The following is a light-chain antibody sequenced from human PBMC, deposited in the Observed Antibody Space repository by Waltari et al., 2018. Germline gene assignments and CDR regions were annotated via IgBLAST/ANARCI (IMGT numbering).Light chain of an antibody. CDR3: QQYAKGPRT. CDR1: QDVSTN. CDR2: GAS. V-gene: IGKV3-15*01. J-gene: IGKJ1*01. Sequence: TQSPATLSVSQGDTASPSCRATQDVSTNVAWYRQIAGQAPRLLIYGASTRATGIPARFSGSGSGTEFTLTISSLQPEDFAVYYCQQYAKGPRTFGQGTKVEIK.